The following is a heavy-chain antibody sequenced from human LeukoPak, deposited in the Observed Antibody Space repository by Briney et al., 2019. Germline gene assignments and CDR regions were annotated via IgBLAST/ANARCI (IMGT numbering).Heavy chain of an antibody. J-gene: IGHJ4*02. D-gene: IGHD6-6*01. Sequence: PGGSLRLSCAASGFTFSSYAMHWVRQAPGKGLEYVSAISSNGGSTYCANSVKGRFTISRDNSKDTLYLQMGSLRAEDMAVYYCARAPHLIAALDYWGQGTLVTVSS. CDR1: GFTFSSYA. CDR3: ARAPHLIAALDY. V-gene: IGHV3-64*01. CDR2: ISSNGGST.